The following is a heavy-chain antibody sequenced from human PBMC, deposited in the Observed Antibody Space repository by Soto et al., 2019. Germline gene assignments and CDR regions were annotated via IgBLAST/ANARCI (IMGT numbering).Heavy chain of an antibody. Sequence: ASVKVSCKASGGTFSSYAISWVRQAPGQGLEWMGGIIPIFGTANYAQKFQGRVTITADESTSTAYMELSSLRSEDTAVYYCALAVADHYYYYGMDVWGQGTTVTVSS. V-gene: IGHV1-69*13. J-gene: IGHJ6*02. CDR3: ALAVADHYYYYGMDV. D-gene: IGHD6-19*01. CDR1: GGTFSSYA. CDR2: IIPIFGTA.